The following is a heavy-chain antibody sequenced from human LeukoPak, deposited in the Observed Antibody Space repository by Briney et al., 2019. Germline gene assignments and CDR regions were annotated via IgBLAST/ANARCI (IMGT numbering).Heavy chain of an antibody. CDR1: GGSVRSGSYY. D-gene: IGHD6-19*01. J-gene: IGHJ6*02. Sequence: PSETLSLTCTVSGGSVRSGSYYWGWIRQPPGKGLEWIGSLYYSGGTYYNPSLKSRVTISADTSKNQFSLKLSSVIAADTAVYYCAREEWLATGSGYYYGMDVWGQGTTVTVSS. CDR2: LYYSGGT. CDR3: AREEWLATGSGYYYGMDV. V-gene: IGHV4-39*01.